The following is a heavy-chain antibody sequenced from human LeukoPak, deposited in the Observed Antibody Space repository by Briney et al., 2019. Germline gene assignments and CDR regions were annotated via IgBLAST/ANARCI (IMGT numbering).Heavy chain of an antibody. J-gene: IGHJ4*02. Sequence: PGGSLRLSCAASGFTVSSNYMSWVRQAPGKGLEWVSVIYSGGSTYYADSVKGRFTISRDNSKNTLYLQMNSLRAEDTAVYYCAKAPRYSNNFDYWGQGTLVTVSS. CDR3: AKAPRYSNNFDY. V-gene: IGHV3-53*01. CDR1: GFTVSSNY. D-gene: IGHD4-11*01. CDR2: IYSGGST.